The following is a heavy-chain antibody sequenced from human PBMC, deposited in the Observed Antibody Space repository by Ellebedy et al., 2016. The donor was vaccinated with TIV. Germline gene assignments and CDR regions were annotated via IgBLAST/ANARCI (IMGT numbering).Heavy chain of an antibody. CDR1: GGTFSSYA. CDR2: IIPIFGTA. V-gene: IGHV1-69*13. D-gene: IGHD3-22*01. J-gene: IGHJ4*02. CDR3: ARDSSGYLHGVGDY. Sequence: AASVKVSCKASGGTFSSYAISWVRQAPGQGLEWMGGIIPIFGTANYAQKFQGRVTITADESTSTAYMELSSLRSEDTAVYYCARDSSGYLHGVGDYWGQGTLVTVSS.